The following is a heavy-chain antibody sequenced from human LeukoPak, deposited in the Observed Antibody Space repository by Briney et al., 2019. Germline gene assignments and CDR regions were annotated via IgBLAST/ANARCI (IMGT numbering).Heavy chain of an antibody. Sequence: SQTPSLTCAIFGDSVSSNSAAWNWIRQSPSRGLEWLGRTYYRSKWYNDYAVSVKSRMSINPDTSKNQFSLQLNSVTPEDTAVYYCARETDYPYYYGMDVWGKGTTVTVSS. CDR3: ARETDYPYYYGMDV. CDR1: GDSVSSNSAA. CDR2: TYYRSKWYN. D-gene: IGHD3-16*01. V-gene: IGHV6-1*01. J-gene: IGHJ6*04.